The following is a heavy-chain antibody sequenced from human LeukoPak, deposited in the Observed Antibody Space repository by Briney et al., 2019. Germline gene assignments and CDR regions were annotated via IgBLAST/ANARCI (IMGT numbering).Heavy chain of an antibody. J-gene: IGHJ4*02. Sequence: ASVKVSCKTSGYTFTNFDIGWVRQAPGQGLEWMGWISTYNSNTKYAQNLQGRVTMTTEKSTSTAYMDLRSLRSDDTAVYYCARGLLTTVTPVGYWGQGTLVTVSS. D-gene: IGHD4-17*01. CDR3: ARGLLTTVTPVGY. CDR2: ISTYNSNT. CDR1: GYTFTNFD. V-gene: IGHV1-18*01.